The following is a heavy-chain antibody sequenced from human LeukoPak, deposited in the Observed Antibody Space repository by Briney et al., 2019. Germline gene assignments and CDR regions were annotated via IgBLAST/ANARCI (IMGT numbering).Heavy chain of an antibody. CDR3: ARERQYDMDV. V-gene: IGHV3-74*01. CDR1: GFTFSSHW. Sequence: PGGSLRLSCVATGFTFSSHWMHWVRQAPGSGLVWVSRVNSDGSRTSYADSVKGRFTISRDNAKNTLYLQMNSLRAEDMAVYYCARERQYDMDVWGQGTTVTVSS. J-gene: IGHJ6*02. CDR2: VNSDGSRT.